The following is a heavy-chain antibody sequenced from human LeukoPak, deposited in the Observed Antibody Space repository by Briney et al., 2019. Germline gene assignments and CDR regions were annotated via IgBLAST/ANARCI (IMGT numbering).Heavy chain of an antibody. V-gene: IGHV1-2*02. Sequence: ASVKVSCKPSGHTFIDHYLHWVRQAPGQGLESLGWIDPDTGDTNYPQKFQGRVTMTRDTSISTAYMELNRLRSDDTAVYYCARAGHNSNSGGYDFWGLGTLVTVSS. CDR2: IDPDTGDT. CDR1: GHTFIDHY. D-gene: IGHD3-22*01. CDR3: ARAGHNSNSGGYDF. J-gene: IGHJ4*02.